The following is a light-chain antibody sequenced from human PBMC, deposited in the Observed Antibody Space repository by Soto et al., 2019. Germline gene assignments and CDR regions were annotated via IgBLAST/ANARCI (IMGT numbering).Light chain of an antibody. CDR3: SSYTTTSTLV. Sequence: QSALTQPASVSGSPGQSITFSCTGTSSDLGGYNYVSWYQQHPGKAPKLVIYDVSNRPSGVSNRFSGSKSGNTASLTISGLQADDEADYYCSSYTTTSTLVFGGETKLTVL. V-gene: IGLV2-14*01. J-gene: IGLJ2*01. CDR2: DVS. CDR1: SSDLGGYNY.